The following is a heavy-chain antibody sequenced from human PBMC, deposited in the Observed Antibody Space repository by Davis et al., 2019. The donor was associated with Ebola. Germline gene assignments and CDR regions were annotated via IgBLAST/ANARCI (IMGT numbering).Heavy chain of an antibody. CDR1: GGSISSYY. D-gene: IGHD6-13*01. CDR2: IYYSGST. CDR3: ARGRESSSWYPYYYYGMDV. Sequence: MPGGSLRLSCTVSGGSISSYYWSWIRQPPGKGLEWIGYIYYSGSTNYNPSLKSRVTISVDTSKNQFSLKLSSVTAADTAVYYCARGRESSSWYPYYYYGMDVWGQGTTVTVSS. V-gene: IGHV4-59*01. J-gene: IGHJ6*02.